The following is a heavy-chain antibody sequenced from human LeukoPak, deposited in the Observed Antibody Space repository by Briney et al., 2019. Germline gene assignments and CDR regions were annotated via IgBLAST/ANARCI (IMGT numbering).Heavy chain of an antibody. V-gene: IGHV3-7*01. CDR3: ASGYSGYGEYFDY. Sequence: GGSLRLSCAASGFTFSSYWMSWVRQAPGKGLEWVANIKQDGSEKYYVDSVKGRFTISRDNAKNSLYLQMNSLRAEDTAVYYCASGYSGYGEYFDYWGQGTLVTVSS. CDR1: GFTFSSYW. CDR2: IKQDGSEK. D-gene: IGHD5-12*01. J-gene: IGHJ4*02.